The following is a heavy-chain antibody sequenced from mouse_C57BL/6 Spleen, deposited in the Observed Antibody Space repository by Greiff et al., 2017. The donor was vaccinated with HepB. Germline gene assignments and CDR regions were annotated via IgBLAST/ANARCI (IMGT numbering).Heavy chain of an antibody. V-gene: IGHV1-42*01. J-gene: IGHJ3*01. CDR1: GYSFTGYY. Sequence: VQLQQPGPELVKPGASVKISCKASGYSFTGYYMNWVKQSPEKSLEWIGEINPSTGGTTYNQKFKAKATLTVDKSSSTAYMQLKSLTSEDSAVYYCAQAWFAYWGQGTLVTVSA. CDR2: INPSTGGT. CDR3: AQAWFAY.